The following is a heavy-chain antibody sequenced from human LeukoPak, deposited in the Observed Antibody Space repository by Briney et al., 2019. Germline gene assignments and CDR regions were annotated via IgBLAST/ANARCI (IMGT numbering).Heavy chain of an antibody. V-gene: IGHV3-7*01. CDR1: GFTFSSYW. CDR3: ARDSSGWYYGQFGY. D-gene: IGHD6-19*01. CDR2: IKQDGSEK. Sequence: GGSLRLSCAASGFTFSSYWMSWVRQAPGKGLEWVANIKQDGSEKYYVDSVKGRFTISRDNAKNSLYLQMNSLRAEDTAVYYCARDSSGWYYGQFGYWGQGTLVTVSS. J-gene: IGHJ4*02.